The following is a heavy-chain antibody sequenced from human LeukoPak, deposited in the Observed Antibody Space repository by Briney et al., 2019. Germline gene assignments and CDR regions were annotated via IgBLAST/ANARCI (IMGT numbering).Heavy chain of an antibody. Sequence: GGTLRLSCAVSGFILSSYGMHCVREAPGRGLEWVAFIRPDENDKYYAGSVQGRFTISRDNFKNTLYLQMNSLRVEDRAVYYCGRHDSSSAYGGQGTLVTVSS. V-gene: IGHV3-30*02. CDR1: GFILSSYG. CDR2: IRPDENDK. CDR3: GRHDSSSAY. D-gene: IGHD3-22*01. J-gene: IGHJ4*02.